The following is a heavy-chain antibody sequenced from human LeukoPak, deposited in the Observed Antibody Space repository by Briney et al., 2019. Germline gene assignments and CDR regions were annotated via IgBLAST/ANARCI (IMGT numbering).Heavy chain of an antibody. CDR3: ASSTWLVIDY. CDR2: INHSGRT. D-gene: IGHD3-9*01. Sequence: PSETLSLTCAVYGGSFSGYYWSWIRQPPGKGLEWIGEINHSGRTNYNPSLKSRVTISVDTSKNQFSLKLSSVTAADTAVYYCASSTWLVIDYWGQGTLVTVSS. CDR1: GGSFSGYY. J-gene: IGHJ4*02. V-gene: IGHV4-34*01.